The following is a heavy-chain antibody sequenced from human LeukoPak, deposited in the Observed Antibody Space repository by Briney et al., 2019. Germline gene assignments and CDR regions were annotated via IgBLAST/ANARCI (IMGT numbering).Heavy chain of an antibody. CDR3: ATLSRRVMGDAFDI. CDR1: GYTLTELS. Sequence: ASVKVSCKVSGYTLTELSMHWVRQAPGKGLEWMGGFDPEDGETIYAQKFQGRVTMTEDASTDTAYMELSSLRSEDTAVYYCATLSRRVMGDAFDIWGQGTMVTVSS. J-gene: IGHJ3*02. D-gene: IGHD2-8*01. V-gene: IGHV1-24*01. CDR2: FDPEDGET.